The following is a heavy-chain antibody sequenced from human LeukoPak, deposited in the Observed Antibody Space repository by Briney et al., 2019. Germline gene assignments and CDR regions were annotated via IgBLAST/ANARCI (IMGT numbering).Heavy chain of an antibody. CDR1: GFTFSSYW. CDR2: IKGDGSST. J-gene: IGHJ4*02. V-gene: IGHV3-74*01. D-gene: IGHD5-18*01. Sequence: GGSLRLSCAASGFTFSSYWMHWVRHTPGKGLVWVSRIKGDGSSTSYADSVKGRFTISRDNAKNTLYLQMNSLGAEDTAVYYCARDGYSFGHDFDYWGQGTLVTVSS. CDR3: ARDGYSFGHDFDY.